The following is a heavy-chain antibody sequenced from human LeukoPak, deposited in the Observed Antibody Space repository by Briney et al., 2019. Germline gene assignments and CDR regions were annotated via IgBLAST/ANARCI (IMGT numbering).Heavy chain of an antibody. J-gene: IGHJ4*02. CDR1: GFTFSSYW. CDR3: ARGLPAYCGGDCYSYY. CDR2: ISSSSSYI. Sequence: GGSLRLSCAASGFTFSSYWMSWVRQAPGKGLEWVSSISSSSSYIYYADSVKGRFTIFRDNAKNSLYLQMNSLRAEDTAVYYCARGLPAYCGGDCYSYYWGQGTLVTVSS. V-gene: IGHV3-21*01. D-gene: IGHD2-21*02.